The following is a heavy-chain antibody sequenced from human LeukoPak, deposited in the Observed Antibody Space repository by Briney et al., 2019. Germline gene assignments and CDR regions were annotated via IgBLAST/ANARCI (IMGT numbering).Heavy chain of an antibody. V-gene: IGHV4-59*08. CDR2: IHYSGTT. CDR1: GGSITNYY. CDR3: GRRPYCTEGSCSRDY. Sequence: SETLSHTCTVAGGSITNYYWTWIRQPPGKGLEWIGYIHYSGTTYYNPSLKSRVTISVDTSKNQFSLRLTSVTAADTAVYYCGRRPYCTEGSCSRDYWGQGTLVTVSS. D-gene: IGHD2-15*01. J-gene: IGHJ4*02.